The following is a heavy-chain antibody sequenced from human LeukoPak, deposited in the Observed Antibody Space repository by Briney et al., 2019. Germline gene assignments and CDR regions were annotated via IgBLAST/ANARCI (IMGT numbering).Heavy chain of an antibody. V-gene: IGHV4-4*02. D-gene: IGHD2-2*01. CDR2: IYHSGST. J-gene: IGHJ4*02. CDR3: ASGLYCSSTSCYDFDY. Sequence: SETLSLTCAVSGGSISSSNWWSWVRQSPGKGLEWIGEIYHSGSTNYNPSLKSRVTMSVDKSKNQFSLKLSSVTAADTAVYYCASGLYCSSTSCYDFDYWGQGTLVTVSS. CDR1: GGSISSSNW.